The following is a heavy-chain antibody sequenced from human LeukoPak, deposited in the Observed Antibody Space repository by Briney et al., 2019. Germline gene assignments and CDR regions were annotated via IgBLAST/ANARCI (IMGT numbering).Heavy chain of an antibody. D-gene: IGHD6-13*01. CDR2: IYTSGST. CDR3: ASSPPLRGSSWYY. J-gene: IGHJ4*02. Sequence: SETLSLTCTVSGGSISSYYWSWIRQPAGRGLEWIGRIYTSGSTNYNPSLKSRVTMSVDTSKNQFSLKLSSVTAADTAVYYCASSPPLRGSSWYYWGQGTLVTVSS. V-gene: IGHV4-4*07. CDR1: GGSISSYY.